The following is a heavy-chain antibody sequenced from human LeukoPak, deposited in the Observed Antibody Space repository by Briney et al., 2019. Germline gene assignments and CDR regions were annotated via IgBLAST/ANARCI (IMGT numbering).Heavy chain of an antibody. J-gene: IGHJ4*02. CDR3: ARGPNYYSSSSHFDY. CDR2: ISSTGNTI. Sequence: GGSLRLSCAASGFTFSSYEMNWVRQAPGKGLEWLSYISSTGNTIYYADSVKGRFTISRDNAKNSLYLQMNSLRAEDTAGYYCARGPNYYSSSSHFDYWGQGTLVTVSS. CDR1: GFTFSSYE. D-gene: IGHD6-6*01. V-gene: IGHV3-48*03.